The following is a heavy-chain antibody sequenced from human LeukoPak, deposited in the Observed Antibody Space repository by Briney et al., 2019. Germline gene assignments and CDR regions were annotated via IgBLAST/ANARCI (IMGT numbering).Heavy chain of an antibody. CDR2: IKEDGSEK. V-gene: IGHV3-7*01. CDR3: AKDRYSGPFY. Sequence: GGSLRLSCAASKFIFSKYWMSWVRQAPGKGLEWVADIKEDGSEKYYVDSVKGRFTISRDNSKNTLYLQMNSLRAEDTAVYYCAKDRYSGPFYWGQGTLVTVSS. CDR1: KFIFSKYW. D-gene: IGHD1-26*01. J-gene: IGHJ4*02.